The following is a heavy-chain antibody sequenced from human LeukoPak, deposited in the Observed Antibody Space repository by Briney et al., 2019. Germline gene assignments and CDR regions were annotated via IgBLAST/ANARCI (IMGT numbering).Heavy chain of an antibody. CDR3: ARTPGGRFLEWLLYY. V-gene: IGHV3-21*01. CDR2: ISSSSSYI. CDR1: GFTFSSYS. J-gene: IGHJ4*02. D-gene: IGHD3-3*01. Sequence: GGSLRLSCAASGFTFSSYSMNWVRQAPGKGLEWVSSISSSSSYIYYADSVKGRFTISRDNAKNSLYLQMNSLRAEDTAVYYCARTPGGRFLEWLLYYWGQGTLVTVSS.